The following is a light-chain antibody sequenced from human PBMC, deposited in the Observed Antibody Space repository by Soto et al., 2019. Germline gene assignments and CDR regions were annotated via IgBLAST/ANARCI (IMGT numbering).Light chain of an antibody. CDR3: QQYHSLPLT. J-gene: IGKJ4*01. CDR2: DAS. CDR1: QTTNTW. Sequence: DIQMTQFPSTLSASVRDRVNITCRASQTTNTWLAWYQKKPRKAPKLLIYDASTLEPGVPSRFSGRGSGTEFTLTISGLQTDDFATYYCQQYHSLPLTFGGGTKVDIK. V-gene: IGKV1-5*01.